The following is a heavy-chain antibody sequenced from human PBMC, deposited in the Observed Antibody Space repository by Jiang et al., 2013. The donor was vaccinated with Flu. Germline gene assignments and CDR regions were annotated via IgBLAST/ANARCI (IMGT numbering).Heavy chain of an antibody. D-gene: IGHD5-24*01. CDR2: IGTAGDT. CDR3: ARGREEHNPDPPTQDWYFDL. CDR1: GFTFSSYD. V-gene: IGHV3-13*01. J-gene: IGHJ2*01. Sequence: VQLVESGGGLVQPGGSLRLSCAASGFTFSSYDMHWVRQATGKGLEWVSAIGTAGDTYYPGSVKGRFTISRENAKNSLYLQMNSLRAGDTAVYYCARGREEHNPDPPTQDWYFDLVGRGTLVTVSS.